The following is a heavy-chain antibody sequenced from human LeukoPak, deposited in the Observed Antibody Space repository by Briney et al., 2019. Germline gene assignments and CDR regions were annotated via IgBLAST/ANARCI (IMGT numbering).Heavy chain of an antibody. J-gene: IGHJ4*02. CDR1: GYTFTSYG. D-gene: IGHD1-26*01. CDR3: ARDWRDSGSYYAPSDY. V-gene: IGHV1-18*01. Sequence: PAASVKVSCKASGYTFTSYGISWVRQAPGQGLEWMGWISAYNGNTNYAQKLQGRVTMTRDTSIGTAYMELSRLRSDDTAVYYCARDWRDSGSYYAPSDYWGQGTLVTVSS. CDR2: ISAYNGNT.